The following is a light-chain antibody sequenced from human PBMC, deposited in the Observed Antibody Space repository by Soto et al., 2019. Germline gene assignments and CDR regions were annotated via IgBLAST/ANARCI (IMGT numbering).Light chain of an antibody. CDR1: SSDVGGYNY. J-gene: IGLJ2*01. Sequence: QSALTQPPSASGSPGQSVTFSCTGTSSDVGGYNYVSWYQQHPGKAPKLMIYEVSKRLSGVPDRFSGSKSGNTASLTVSGLQAEDEADYYCCSYAGSNNFVVFGGGPTLTVL. CDR3: CSYAGSNNFVV. V-gene: IGLV2-8*01. CDR2: EVS.